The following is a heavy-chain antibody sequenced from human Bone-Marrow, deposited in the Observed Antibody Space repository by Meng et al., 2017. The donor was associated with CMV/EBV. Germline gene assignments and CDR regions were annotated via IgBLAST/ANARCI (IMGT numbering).Heavy chain of an antibody. J-gene: IGHJ4*02. CDR3: ARDSPRVEVPGGPDY. V-gene: IGHV1-18*01. Sequence: ASVKVSCKASGFTFTSSAVQWVRQAPGQGLEWIGWSSVYNGNTHYAQKLQDRVTLTTDTSTRTAFMELRSLGSDDTAMYYCARDSPRVEVPGGPDYWGQGTLVTVSS. CDR1: GFTFTSSA. CDR2: SSVYNGNT. D-gene: IGHD2-2*01.